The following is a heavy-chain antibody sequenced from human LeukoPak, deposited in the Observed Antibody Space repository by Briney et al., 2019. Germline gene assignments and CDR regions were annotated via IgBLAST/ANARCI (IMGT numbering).Heavy chain of an antibody. CDR1: GFTVSSNY. CDR3: ARRQREEHFDY. J-gene: IGHJ4*02. V-gene: IGHV3-53*01. CDR2: IYSGGST. D-gene: IGHD1/OR15-1a*01. Sequence: GGSLRLSCAASGFTVSSNYMSWVRQAPGKGLEWVSVIYSGGSTYYADSVKGRFTISRDNSKNTLYLQMNSLRAEDTAVYYCARRQREEHFDYWGQGTLVTVSS.